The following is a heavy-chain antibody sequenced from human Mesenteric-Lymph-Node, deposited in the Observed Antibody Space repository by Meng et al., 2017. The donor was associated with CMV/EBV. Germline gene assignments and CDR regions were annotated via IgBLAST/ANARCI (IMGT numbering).Heavy chain of an antibody. Sequence: GSLRLSCTVSGGSISSSYWSWIRQPPGKGLEWIGYIYYSGSTNYNPSLKSRVTISVDTSKNQFSLKLSSVTAADTAVYYCARIPYYDFWSGQGGWFDPWGQGTLVTVSS. CDR1: GGSISSSY. V-gene: IGHV4-59*01. J-gene: IGHJ5*02. D-gene: IGHD3-3*01. CDR3: ARIPYYDFWSGQGGWFDP. CDR2: IYYSGST.